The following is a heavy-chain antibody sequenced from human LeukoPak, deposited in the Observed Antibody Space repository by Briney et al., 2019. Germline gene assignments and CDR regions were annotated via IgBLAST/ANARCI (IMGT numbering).Heavy chain of an antibody. D-gene: IGHD3-22*01. J-gene: IGHJ4*02. V-gene: IGHV3-48*03. CDR2: INSSGSTI. CDR1: GFTFSSYE. Sequence: QPWGSLRLSCAASGFTFSSYEMNWVRQAPGKGLEWVSYINSSGSTIYYADSVKGRFTISRDNAKNSLYLQMNSLRAEDTAVYYCARVSYYYDSSGYYRGVDYWGQGTLVTVSS. CDR3: ARVSYYYDSSGYYRGVDY.